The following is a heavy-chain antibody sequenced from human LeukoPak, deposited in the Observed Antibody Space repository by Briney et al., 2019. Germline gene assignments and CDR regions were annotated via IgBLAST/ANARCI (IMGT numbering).Heavy chain of an antibody. Sequence: GGSLRLSCAASGFTFSSYWMSWVRQAPGKGLEWVANIKQDGSEKYYVDSVGGRFTISRDNAKNSLYLQMNSLRAEDTAVYYCAREGDYYCSGGSCYDYWGQGTLVTVSS. D-gene: IGHD2-15*01. CDR1: GFTFSSYW. CDR2: IKQDGSEK. CDR3: AREGDYYCSGGSCYDY. J-gene: IGHJ4*02. V-gene: IGHV3-7*01.